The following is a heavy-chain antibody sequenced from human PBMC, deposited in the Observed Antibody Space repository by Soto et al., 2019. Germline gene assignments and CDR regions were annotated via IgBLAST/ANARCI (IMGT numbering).Heavy chain of an antibody. V-gene: IGHV4-39*01. Sequence: QLQLQESGPGLVKPSETLSLTCTVSGGSISSDIHYWGWIRQPPGKGLEWIGTIYYSGNIYNNPSLWTRVTISMDTSKNPFSLRLTSVTAADTAVYYCARHTDCGSGSSCLGSDNMDTDAFDIWGQGTMVTVS. J-gene: IGHJ3*02. D-gene: IGHD3-10*01. CDR1: GGSISSDIHY. CDR2: IYYSGNI. CDR3: ARHTDCGSGSSCLGSDNMDTDAFDI.